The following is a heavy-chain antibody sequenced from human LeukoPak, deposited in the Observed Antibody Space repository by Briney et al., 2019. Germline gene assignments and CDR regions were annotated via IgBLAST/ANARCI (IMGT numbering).Heavy chain of an antibody. CDR3: ARVEPAAINFAFDI. CDR2: IYSGGST. Sequence: PGGSLRLSCAASGFTVSSNYMSWVRQAPGKGLEWVSVIYSGGSTYYADSVKGRFTISRHNSKNTLYLQMNSLRAEDTAVYYCARVEPAAINFAFDIWGQGTMVTVSS. CDR1: GFTVSSNY. V-gene: IGHV3-53*04. J-gene: IGHJ3*02. D-gene: IGHD2-2*01.